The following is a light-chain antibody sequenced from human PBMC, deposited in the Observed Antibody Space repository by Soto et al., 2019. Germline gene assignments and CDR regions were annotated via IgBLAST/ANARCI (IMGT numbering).Light chain of an antibody. CDR1: QSVSVN. Sequence: EIVMTQSPATLSVSPGERATLSCRASQSVSVNLAWYQQKPGQAPRLLIYGASTRATGNPARFSGSGSGTEFTLTISSLQSEDFAVYYCQQYNNWLTWTFGQGTKVEVK. CDR2: GAS. J-gene: IGKJ1*01. V-gene: IGKV3-15*01. CDR3: QQYNNWLTWT.